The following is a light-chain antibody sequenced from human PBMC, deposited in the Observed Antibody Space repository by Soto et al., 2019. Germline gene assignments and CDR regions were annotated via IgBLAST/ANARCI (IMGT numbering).Light chain of an antibody. CDR2: DAS. J-gene: IGKJ1*01. CDR3: QQRSSWTMT. CDR1: QSVSTY. V-gene: IGKV3-11*01. Sequence: EIVLTQSPATLSLSPGESATLSCRASQSVSTYLAWYQQNPGQAPRLLIYDASDRATGIPARFRGSGSGKDFTLTISRLEPEDFAVYYCQQRSSWTMTFGQGTKVEIK.